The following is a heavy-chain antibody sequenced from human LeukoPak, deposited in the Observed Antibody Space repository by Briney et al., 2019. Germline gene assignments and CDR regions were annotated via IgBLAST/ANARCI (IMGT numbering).Heavy chain of an antibody. CDR3: ARDFGYYDSFDYFDY. J-gene: IGHJ4*02. V-gene: IGHV3-30-3*01. CDR2: ISYDGSNK. D-gene: IGHD3-22*01. Sequence: PGGSLRLSCAASGFTFSSYAMHWVRQAPGKGLEWVAVISYDGSNKYYADSVKGRFTISRDNSKNTLYLQMNSLRAVDTAVYYCARDFGYYDSFDYFDYWGQGTLVTVSS. CDR1: GFTFSSYA.